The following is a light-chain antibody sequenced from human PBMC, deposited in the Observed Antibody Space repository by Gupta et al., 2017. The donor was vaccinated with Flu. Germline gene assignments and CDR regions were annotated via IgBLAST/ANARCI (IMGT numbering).Light chain of an antibody. Sequence: DIQMTQSPSSLSASGGDRVTITCRASQDIRDDLGWYQQKPGKAPRRLIYSASTLKSEVPSRFSGSGYGTDFTLTISGRQPDDFATYYCQQHHSSPFTFGHGTKVDSK. CDR1: QDIRDD. J-gene: IGKJ3*01. V-gene: IGKV1-17*01. CDR2: SAS. CDR3: QQHHSSPFT.